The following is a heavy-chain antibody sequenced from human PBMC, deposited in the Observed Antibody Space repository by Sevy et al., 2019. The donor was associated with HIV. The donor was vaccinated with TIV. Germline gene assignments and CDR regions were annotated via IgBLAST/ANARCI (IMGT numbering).Heavy chain of an antibody. Sequence: GGSMRLSCAASGFTFSNAWMSWVRQAPGKGLEWVGRIKSKTDGGTTDYAAPVKGRFTISRDDSKNTLYLQMNSLKTEDTAVYYCFCSGSRDAFDIWGQGTMVTVSS. J-gene: IGHJ3*02. CDR2: IKSKTDGGTT. D-gene: IGHD3-10*02. CDR3: FCSGSRDAFDI. CDR1: GFTFSNAW. V-gene: IGHV3-15*01.